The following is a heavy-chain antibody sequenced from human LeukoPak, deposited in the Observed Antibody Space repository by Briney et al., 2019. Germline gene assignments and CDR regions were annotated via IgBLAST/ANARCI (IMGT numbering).Heavy chain of an antibody. CDR3: ASGEYSSSWYSHY. Sequence: ASVKVSCKASGYTFTGYYMHWVRQAPGQGLEWMGRINPNSGGTNYAQKFQGRVTMTRDTSISTAYMELSRLRSDDTAVYYCASGEYSSSWYSHYWGQGTLVTVSS. J-gene: IGHJ4*02. CDR1: GYTFTGYY. D-gene: IGHD6-13*01. CDR2: INPNSGGT. V-gene: IGHV1-2*06.